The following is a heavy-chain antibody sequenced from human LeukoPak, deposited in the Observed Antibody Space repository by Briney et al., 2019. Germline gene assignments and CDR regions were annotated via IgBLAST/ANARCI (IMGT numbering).Heavy chain of an antibody. CDR2: INDNGGQR. CDR3: AKTQWKVGATDYFDY. J-gene: IGHJ4*02. CDR1: GFAFNNYA. D-gene: IGHD1-26*01. V-gene: IGHV3-23*01. Sequence: PGGSLRLSCAASGFAFNNYAMTWVRQAPGKGLEWVSNINDNGGQRHYADSVKGRFTISRDNSKNTLYLQMDSLRAEDTAVYYCAKTQWKVGATDYFDYGGQGILVTVSS.